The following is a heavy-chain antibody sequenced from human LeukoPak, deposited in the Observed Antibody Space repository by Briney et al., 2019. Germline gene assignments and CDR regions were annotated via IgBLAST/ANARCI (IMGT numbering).Heavy chain of an antibody. D-gene: IGHD3-16*01. Sequence: GGSLRLSCAASGFMFSNYAMSWVRQAPGKGLERVSGITASGGNTFSADSVKGRFTISRDNAQNSLYLQMNGLRVEDTAVYYCTRRLDDWGQGTLVTVSS. CDR3: TRRLDD. CDR1: GFMFSNYA. J-gene: IGHJ4*02. CDR2: ITASGGNT. V-gene: IGHV3-23*01.